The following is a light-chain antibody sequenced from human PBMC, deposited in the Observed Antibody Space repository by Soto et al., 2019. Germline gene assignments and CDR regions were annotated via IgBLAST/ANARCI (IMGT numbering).Light chain of an antibody. CDR1: QRVLHSSKTKNY. CDR2: WAS. J-gene: IGKJ4*01. CDR3: HQYYGTPPHT. V-gene: IGKV4-1*01. Sequence: IVMTQSPDSLAVSLGERATINCKSSQRVLHSSKTKNYLAWYKQKPGQPPKLLIYWASTQESGVPDRFSGAGSGTDFTLTISSLQAEDVAVYYCHQYYGTPPHTFGGGTKVEIK.